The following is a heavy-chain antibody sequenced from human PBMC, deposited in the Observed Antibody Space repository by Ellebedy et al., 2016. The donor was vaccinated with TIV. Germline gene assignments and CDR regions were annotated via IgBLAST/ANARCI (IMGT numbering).Heavy chain of an antibody. V-gene: IGHV3-30*18. J-gene: IGHJ4*02. CDR3: AKSPRPSTATYFDH. Sequence: GGSLRLSXAASGFTFSSYAMHWVRQAPGKGLEWVAFISYEGSNKHYADSVRGRFTISRDNFKNTLFLQLNSLRPEDTAVFYCAKSPRPSTATYFDHWGQGTLVTVSS. D-gene: IGHD4-17*01. CDR1: GFTFSSYA. CDR2: ISYEGSNK.